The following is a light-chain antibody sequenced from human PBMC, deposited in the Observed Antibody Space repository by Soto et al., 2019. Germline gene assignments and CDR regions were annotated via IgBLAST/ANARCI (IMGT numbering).Light chain of an antibody. CDR3: QQRSNWPPIT. CDR2: DAS. J-gene: IGKJ5*01. CDR1: QSVSSY. Sequence: EIVFTQSPATLSLSPGERATLSCRASQSVSSYLAWYQQKPGQAPRLLIYDASNRATGIPARFSGSGSGTDFTLTISSLEPEDFAVYYCQQRSNWPPIT. V-gene: IGKV3-11*01.